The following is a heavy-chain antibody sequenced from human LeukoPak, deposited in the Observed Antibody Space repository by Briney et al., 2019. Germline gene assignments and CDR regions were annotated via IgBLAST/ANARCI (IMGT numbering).Heavy chain of an antibody. CDR3: ARDHATKVLAD. Sequence: ASVKVSCKASGYTFTSYYMHWVRQAPGQGLEWMGIINPSGGSTSYAQKFQGGVTMTRDTSTSTVYMELSSLRSEDTAVYYCARDHATKVLADWGQGTLVTVSS. V-gene: IGHV1-46*01. CDR1: GYTFTSYY. J-gene: IGHJ4*02. CDR2: INPSGGST. D-gene: IGHD5-12*01.